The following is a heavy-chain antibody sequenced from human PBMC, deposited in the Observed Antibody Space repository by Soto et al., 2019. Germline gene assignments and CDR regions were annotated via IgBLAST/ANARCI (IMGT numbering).Heavy chain of an antibody. CDR2: IFYSGST. V-gene: IGHV4-39*01. Sequence: PSETLSLTCTVSVGSISSSRYYWGWIXXXXXXXLEWIGSIFYSGSTYYNPSLXXXVXXXXXXXXXXXXXXLSSLTAADTAVYYCATHACGSCSGGTNSPIDYWGQGTLVTVSS. CDR3: ATHACGSCSGGTNSPIDY. J-gene: IGHJ4*02. CDR1: VGSISSSRYY. D-gene: IGHD2-15*01.